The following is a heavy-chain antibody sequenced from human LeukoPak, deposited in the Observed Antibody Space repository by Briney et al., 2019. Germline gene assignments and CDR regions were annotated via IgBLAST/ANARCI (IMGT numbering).Heavy chain of an antibody. CDR2: ISLNSGII. CDR3: TKDIGKFYTSGWNYFSMDV. V-gene: IGHV3-9*01. CDR1: GFNFDAYT. J-gene: IGHJ6*02. Sequence: GGSLRLSCAASGFNFDAYTMHWVRQAPGKGLEWVSSISLNSGIIDYADSVKGRFTISRDNAKNSLYLQMNSLRAEDTALYYCTKDIGKFYTSGWNYFSMDVWGQGTTVTVSS. D-gene: IGHD6-19*01.